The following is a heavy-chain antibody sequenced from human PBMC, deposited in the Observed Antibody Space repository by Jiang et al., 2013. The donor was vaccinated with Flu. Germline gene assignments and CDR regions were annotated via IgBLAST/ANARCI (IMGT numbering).Heavy chain of an antibody. CDR1: GGSFSGYY. V-gene: IGHV4-34*01. D-gene: IGHD2-2*01. Sequence: KPSETLSLTCAVYGGSFSGYYWSWIRQPPGKGLEWIGEINHSGSTNYNPSLKSRVTISVDTSKNQFSLKLSSVTAADTAVYYCARGSDVPAAYEGGWFDPWGQGTLVTVSS. CDR3: ARGSDVPAAYEGGWFDP. CDR2: INHSGST. J-gene: IGHJ5*02.